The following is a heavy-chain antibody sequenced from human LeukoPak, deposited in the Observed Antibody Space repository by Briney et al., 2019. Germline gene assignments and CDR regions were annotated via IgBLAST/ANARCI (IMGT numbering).Heavy chain of an antibody. Sequence: GRSLRLSCAASGFTFSTYAMHWVRQAPGKGLEWVAVISYDGSSKYYADSVKGRFTISRDNSKNTLYLQMNSLRAEDTAVYYCANLGYSSGWYSDYWGQGTLVTVSS. CDR2: ISYDGSSK. J-gene: IGHJ4*02. D-gene: IGHD6-13*01. V-gene: IGHV3-30*04. CDR3: ANLGYSSGWYSDY. CDR1: GFTFSTYA.